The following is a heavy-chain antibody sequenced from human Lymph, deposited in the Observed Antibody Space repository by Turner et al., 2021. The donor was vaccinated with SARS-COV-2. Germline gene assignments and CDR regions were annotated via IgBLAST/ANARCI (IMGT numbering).Heavy chain of an antibody. CDR3: ARYASGGYFYYGMDV. V-gene: IGHV3-30*04. Sequence: QVQVVASGGGVVQPGSSLRIPCAVSGFTFSTYAIYWVRQAPGKGLELVAVISYDESNKYYADSVKGRFTISRDNSKNTLYLQMNSLRAEDTAVYYCARYASGGYFYYGMDVWGQGTTVTVSS. J-gene: IGHJ6*02. CDR1: GFTFSTYA. D-gene: IGHD3-10*01. CDR2: ISYDESNK.